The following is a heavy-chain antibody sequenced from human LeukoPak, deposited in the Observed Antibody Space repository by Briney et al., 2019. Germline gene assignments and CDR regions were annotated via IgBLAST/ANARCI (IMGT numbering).Heavy chain of an antibody. CDR2: LVVGSGNT. Sequence: SVKVSCKASGFTFTRSAMQWVRQARGQRLEWIGWLVVGSGNTNYAQKFQERVTISRDMSTSTAYMELSSLRSEDTAVYYCAALVDYYDSSGYYVDYWGQGTLVTVSS. D-gene: IGHD3-22*01. J-gene: IGHJ4*02. CDR3: AALVDYYDSSGYYVDY. CDR1: GFTFTRSA. V-gene: IGHV1-58*02.